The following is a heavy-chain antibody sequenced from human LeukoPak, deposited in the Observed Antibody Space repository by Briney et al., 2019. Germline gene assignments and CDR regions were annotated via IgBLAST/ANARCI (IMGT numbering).Heavy chain of an antibody. CDR2: IIPIFGTA. CDR3: ARGNLDYGDYNWFDP. J-gene: IGHJ5*02. Sequence: AASVKVSCKASGGTFSSYAISWVRQAPGQGLEWMGGIIPIFGTANYAQKFQVRVTITADESTSTAYMELSSLRSEDTAVYYCARGNLDYGDYNWFDPWGQGTLVTVSS. V-gene: IGHV1-69*13. CDR1: GGTFSSYA. D-gene: IGHD4-17*01.